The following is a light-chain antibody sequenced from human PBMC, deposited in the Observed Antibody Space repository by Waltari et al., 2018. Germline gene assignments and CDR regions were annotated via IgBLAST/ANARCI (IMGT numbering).Light chain of an antibody. CDR1: SSDVGAYNY. Sequence: QSALAQPASVSGSPGQSITISSTGTSSDVGAYNYVSWYQQLPGNAPKLIIYDVTDRPSGVSNRFSGSKSGNTASLTISGLQADDEADYYCSSYTATATWVFGGGTKLTVL. J-gene: IGLJ3*02. CDR3: SSYTATATWV. V-gene: IGLV2-14*03. CDR2: DVT.